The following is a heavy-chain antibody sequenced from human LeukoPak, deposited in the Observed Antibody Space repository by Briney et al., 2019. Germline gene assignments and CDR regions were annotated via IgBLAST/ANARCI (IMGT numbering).Heavy chain of an antibody. CDR1: GFAVFSNY. CDR2: IYSDGDT. V-gene: IGHV3-66*01. Sequence: QTGGSLRLSCAASGFAVFSNYMNWVRQAPGKGLEWVSVIYSDGDTSYADSVKGRFTISRDNAKNSLYLQMNSLRAEDTAVYYCAELGITMIGGVWGKGTTVTISS. D-gene: IGHD3-10*02. J-gene: IGHJ6*04. CDR3: AELGITMIGGV.